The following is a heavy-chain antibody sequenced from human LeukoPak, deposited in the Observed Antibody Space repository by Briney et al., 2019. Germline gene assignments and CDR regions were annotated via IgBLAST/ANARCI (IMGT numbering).Heavy chain of an antibody. D-gene: IGHD3-16*01. CDR1: GFTFSSYW. V-gene: IGHV3-7*01. CDR3: ARSLRPEDY. Sequence: AGGSLRLSCAASGFTFSSYWMSWVRQAPGKGLESVANINQDGRQIYYVDSVKGRFTISRDNAKNSLYLQMNSLRVEDTAVYYCARSLRPEDYWGQGTLVTVSS. CDR2: INQDGRQI. J-gene: IGHJ4*02.